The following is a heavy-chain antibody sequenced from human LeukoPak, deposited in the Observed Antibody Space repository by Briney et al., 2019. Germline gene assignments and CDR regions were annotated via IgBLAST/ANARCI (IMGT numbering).Heavy chain of an antibody. CDR3: ARDTANYYYDSSGYYFDY. J-gene: IGHJ4*02. CDR2: ISAYNGNT. D-gene: IGHD3-22*01. Sequence: ASVKVSCKASGYTFTSYGISWVRQAPGQGLEWMGWISAYNGNTNYAQKLQGRVTMTTDTSTSTAYMELRSLRSDDTAVYYCARDTANYYYDSSGYYFDYWGQGTLVTVSS. CDR1: GYTFTSYG. V-gene: IGHV1-18*01.